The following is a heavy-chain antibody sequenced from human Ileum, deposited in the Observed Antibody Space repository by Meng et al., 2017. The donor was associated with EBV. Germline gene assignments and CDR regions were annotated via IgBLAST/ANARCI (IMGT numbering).Heavy chain of an antibody. CDR1: GNTFTNNA. J-gene: IGHJ4*02. Sequence: QVHIVQSGGEGKKPGASVKSSCKVSGNTFTNNAIHWVRQAPGQGLECMGWINPRNGNTEYSQKFQDRVTITRDTSACTAYMELSSLTSEDMAVYFCAVEVIFGGVPFDYWGQGTLVTVSS. CDR3: AVEVIFGGVPFDY. V-gene: IGHV1-3*01. D-gene: IGHD2-8*02. CDR2: INPRNGNT.